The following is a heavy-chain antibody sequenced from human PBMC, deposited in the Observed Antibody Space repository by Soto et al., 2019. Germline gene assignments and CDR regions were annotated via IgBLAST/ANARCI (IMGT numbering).Heavy chain of an antibody. CDR1: GFTFSSYA. Sequence: EVQLLESGGGLVQPGGSLRLSCAASGFTFSSYAMSWVRQAPGKGLERVSVISGSGGSTYYADSVKGRFTISRDNSKNTRDLQMNSLRAEDTAVYYCAQRGSGSYYIDWGQGTLVTVSS. CDR2: ISGSGGST. D-gene: IGHD1-26*01. V-gene: IGHV3-23*01. J-gene: IGHJ4*02. CDR3: AQRGSGSYYID.